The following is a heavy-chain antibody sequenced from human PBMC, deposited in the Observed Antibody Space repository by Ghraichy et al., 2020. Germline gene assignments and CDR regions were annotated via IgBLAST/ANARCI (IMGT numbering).Heavy chain of an antibody. Sequence: ASVKVSCKVSGYTLTELSMHWVRQAPGKGLEWMGGFDPEDGETIYAQKFQGRVTMTEDTSTDTAYMELSSLRSEDTAVYYCATDIVVVPAALGAFDIWGQGTMVTVSS. CDR1: GYTLTELS. CDR2: FDPEDGET. CDR3: ATDIVVVPAALGAFDI. D-gene: IGHD2-2*01. V-gene: IGHV1-24*01. J-gene: IGHJ3*02.